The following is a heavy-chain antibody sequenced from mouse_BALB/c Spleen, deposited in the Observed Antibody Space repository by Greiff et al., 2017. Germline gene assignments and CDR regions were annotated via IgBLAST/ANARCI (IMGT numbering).Heavy chain of an antibody. CDR1: GFDFSRYW. CDR3: ARPYYYGSTWFAY. J-gene: IGHJ3*01. CDR2: INPDSSTI. V-gene: IGHV4-1*02. D-gene: IGHD1-1*01. Sequence: EVQRVESGGGLVQPGGSLKLSCAASGFDFSRYWMSWVRQAPGKGLEWIGEINPDSSTINYTPSLKDKFIISRDNAKNTLYLQMSKVRSEDTALYYCARPYYYGSTWFAYWGQGTLVTVSA.